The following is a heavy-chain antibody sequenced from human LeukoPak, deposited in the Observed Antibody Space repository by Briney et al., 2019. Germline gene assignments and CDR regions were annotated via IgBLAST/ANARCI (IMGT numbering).Heavy chain of an antibody. CDR3: ARDTAMRRLYYYYMDV. CDR1: GFTFNSYS. Sequence: GGSLRLSCAASGFTFNSYSMNWVRQGPGKGLEWVSGITGSGGSTYYADSVKGRFTISRDNSKNTVYLQMNSLRAEDTAVYYCARDTAMRRLYYYYMDVWGKGTTVTISS. V-gene: IGHV3-23*01. CDR2: ITGSGGST. D-gene: IGHD5-18*01. J-gene: IGHJ6*03.